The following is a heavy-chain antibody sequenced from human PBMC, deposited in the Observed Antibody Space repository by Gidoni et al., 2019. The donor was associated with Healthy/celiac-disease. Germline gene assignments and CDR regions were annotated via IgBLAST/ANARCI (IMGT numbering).Heavy chain of an antibody. CDR1: GGSISSGGYY. Sequence: QVQLQESGPGLVKPSQTLSLTCTVSGGSISSGGYYWSWIRQHPGTGLEWIGDIYYSGSTYYNPSLKSRVTISVDTSKNQFSLKLSSVTAADTAVYYCASQTDYYDSSGYGMGDAFDIWGQGTMVTVSS. CDR2: IYYSGST. J-gene: IGHJ3*02. D-gene: IGHD3-22*01. V-gene: IGHV4-31*03. CDR3: ASQTDYYDSSGYGMGDAFDI.